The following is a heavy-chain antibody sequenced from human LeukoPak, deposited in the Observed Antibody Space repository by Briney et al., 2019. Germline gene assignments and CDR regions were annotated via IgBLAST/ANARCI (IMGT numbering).Heavy chain of an antibody. CDR1: GGTFSSYA. V-gene: IGHV1-69*04. Sequence: SVKVSCKASGGTFSSYAISWVRQAPGQGLEWMGRIIPILGIANYAQKFQGRVTITADKSTSTAYMELSSLRSEDTAVYYCATPDSRAVPFLSYYYYGMDVWGQGTTVTVSS. J-gene: IGHJ6*02. D-gene: IGHD1-1*01. CDR3: ATPDSRAVPFLSYYYYGMDV. CDR2: IIPILGIA.